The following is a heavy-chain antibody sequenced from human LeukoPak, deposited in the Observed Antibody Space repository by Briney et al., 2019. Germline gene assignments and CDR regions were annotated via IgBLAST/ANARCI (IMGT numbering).Heavy chain of an antibody. D-gene: IGHD2-15*01. CDR1: GYTFTSYG. J-gene: IGHJ5*02. CDR2: ISAYNGNT. Sequence: GASVKVSCKASGYTFTSYGISWARQAPGQGLEWMGWISAYNGNTNYAQKLQGRVTMTTDTSTSTAYMELRSLRSDDTAVYYCARDATPVAATSGWFDPWGQGTLVTVSS. V-gene: IGHV1-18*01. CDR3: ARDATPVAATSGWFDP.